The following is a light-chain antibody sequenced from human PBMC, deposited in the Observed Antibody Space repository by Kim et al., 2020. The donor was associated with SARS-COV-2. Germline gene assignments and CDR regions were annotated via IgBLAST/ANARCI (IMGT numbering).Light chain of an antibody. Sequence: QSVLTQPPSASGTPGQRVTISCSGSSSNIGSNYVYWYQQLPGTAPKLLIYRNNQRPSGVPDRFSGSKSGTSASLAISGLRSEDVADYYCAAWDDSLSGHWVFGGGTQLTVL. V-gene: IGLV1-47*01. CDR2: RNN. J-gene: IGLJ3*02. CDR3: AAWDDSLSGHWV. CDR1: SSNIGSNY.